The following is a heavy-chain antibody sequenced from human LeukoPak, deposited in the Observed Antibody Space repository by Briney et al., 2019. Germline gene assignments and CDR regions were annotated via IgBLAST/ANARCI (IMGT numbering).Heavy chain of an antibody. Sequence: SETLSLTCAVYGGSFSGYYWSWIRQPPGKGLEWIGEINHSGSTNYNPSLKSRVTISVDTSKNQFSLKQSSVTAADTAVYYCARGRWDRCSSTSCYTRYYYYYYMDVWGKGTTVTVSS. V-gene: IGHV4-34*01. J-gene: IGHJ6*03. CDR2: INHSGST. CDR1: GGSFSGYY. CDR3: ARGRWDRCSSTSCYTRYYYYYYMDV. D-gene: IGHD2-2*02.